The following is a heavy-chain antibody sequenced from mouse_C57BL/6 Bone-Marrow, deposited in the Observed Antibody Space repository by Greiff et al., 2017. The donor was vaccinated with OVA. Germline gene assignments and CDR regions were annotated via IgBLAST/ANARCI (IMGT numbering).Heavy chain of an antibody. CDR1: GYTFTDYE. CDR2: IDPETGGT. V-gene: IGHV1-15*01. D-gene: IGHD1-1*01. J-gene: IGHJ2*01. CDR3: TRSSIYYYGSSSFDY. Sequence: VKVVESGAELVRPGASVTLSCKASGYTFTDYEMHWVKQTPVHGLEWIGAIDPETGGTAYNQKFKGKAILTADKSSSTAYMELRSLTSEDSAVYYCTRSSIYYYGSSSFDYWGQGTTLTVSS.